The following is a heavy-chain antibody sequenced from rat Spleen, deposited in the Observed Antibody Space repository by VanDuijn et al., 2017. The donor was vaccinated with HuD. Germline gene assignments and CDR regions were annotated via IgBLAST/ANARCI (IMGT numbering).Heavy chain of an antibody. Sequence: EVQLVESGGGLVQPGRSLKLSCAASGFTFSDYNMAWVRQAPKKGLEWVATIIYDGGSTYYPDSVKGRFTISRDNTKNTLYLQMNSLTSEDTATYYCTRGSLGSGRLNWFVYWGQGTLVTVSS. CDR1: GFTFSDYN. J-gene: IGHJ3*01. V-gene: IGHV5-7*01. CDR2: IIYDGGST. D-gene: IGHD4-6*01. CDR3: TRGSLGSGRLNWFVY.